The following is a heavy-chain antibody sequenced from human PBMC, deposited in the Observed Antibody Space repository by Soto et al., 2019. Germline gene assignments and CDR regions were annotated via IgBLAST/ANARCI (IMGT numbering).Heavy chain of an antibody. CDR3: ARDVSLNYYDGTYYYYAMDV. V-gene: IGHV1-69*13. Sequence: SVKEYCKASGGTFSSQAFSFVRLAPGQGLEWMGVIIPFFRATNYAQKFQGRITITADESTSTVYMELSSLRFEDTAVYYCARDVSLNYYDGTYYYYAMDVWGQGTAVTVSS. CDR1: GGTFSSQA. D-gene: IGHD3-22*01. J-gene: IGHJ6*01. CDR2: IIPFFRAT.